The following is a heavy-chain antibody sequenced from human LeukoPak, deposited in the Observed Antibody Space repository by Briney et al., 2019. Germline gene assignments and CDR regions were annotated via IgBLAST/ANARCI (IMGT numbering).Heavy chain of an antibody. CDR1: GLTFSSYG. CDR3: ARAGDAFDI. V-gene: IGHV3-33*08. Sequence: PGGSLRLSCAASGLTFSSYGMHWVRQAPGKGLEWVAVIWYDGSDKYYTDSVKGRFTISRDNSKNTLYPQMNSLRAEDTAIYYCARAGDAFDIWGQGTMVTVSS. J-gene: IGHJ3*02. CDR2: IWYDGSDK.